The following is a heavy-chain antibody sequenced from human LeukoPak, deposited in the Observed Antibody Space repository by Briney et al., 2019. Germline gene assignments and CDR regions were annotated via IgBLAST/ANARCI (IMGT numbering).Heavy chain of an antibody. CDR2: TYTSGAT. CDR1: GDSISNYY. CDR3: AREGPAASTFFYYFMDV. Sequence: SETLSLTCTVAGDSISNYYWSWIRQPAGKGLEWIGRTYTSGATNYNPSLKSRATMSVDTSKNQLSLRLSSVTAADRAVYYCAREGPAASTFFYYFMDVWGKGTTVTVSS. V-gene: IGHV4-4*07. D-gene: IGHD2-2*01. J-gene: IGHJ6*03.